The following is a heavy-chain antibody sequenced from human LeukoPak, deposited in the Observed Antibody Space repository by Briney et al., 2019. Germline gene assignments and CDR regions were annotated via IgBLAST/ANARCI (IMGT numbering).Heavy chain of an antibody. J-gene: IGHJ5*02. CDR2: IKQDGSET. Sequence: GGSLRLSCAASGFTFSDYWMSWVRQAPGKGLEWVANIKQDGSETYYVESVKGRFTISRDNAKNSLYLQMNSLRAEDTAVYYCARDEISMVRSFDPWGQGTLVTVSS. CDR1: GFTFSDYW. V-gene: IGHV3-7*01. CDR3: ARDEISMVRSFDP. D-gene: IGHD3-10*01.